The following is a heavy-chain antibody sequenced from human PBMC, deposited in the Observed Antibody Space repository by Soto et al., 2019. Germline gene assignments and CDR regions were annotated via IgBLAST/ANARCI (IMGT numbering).Heavy chain of an antibody. D-gene: IGHD1-1*01. J-gene: IGHJ4*02. CDR3: ARGSNDIDY. CDR1: GGSISSYY. CDR2: IYYSGST. V-gene: IGHV4-59*01. Sequence: SETLSLTCTVSGGSISSYYWSWIRQPPGKGLEWIGYIYYSGSTNYNPSLKSRVTISVDTSKNQFSLELRSLKSDDTAVYYCARGSNDIDYWGQGTLVTVSS.